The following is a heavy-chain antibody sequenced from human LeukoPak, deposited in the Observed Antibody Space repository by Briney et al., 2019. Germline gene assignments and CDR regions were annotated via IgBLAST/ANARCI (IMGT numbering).Heavy chain of an antibody. Sequence: SVKVSCKASGGTFSSYAISWVRQAPGQGLEWMGGIIPIFGTANYAQKFQGRVTITADMSTSTVYMELSSLRSEDTAVYYCARGEHSSRRGPTGLDPWGQGTLVTVSS. CDR2: IIPIFGTA. CDR3: ARGEHSSRRGPTGLDP. J-gene: IGHJ5*02. V-gene: IGHV1-69*06. CDR1: GGTFSSYA. D-gene: IGHD1-1*01.